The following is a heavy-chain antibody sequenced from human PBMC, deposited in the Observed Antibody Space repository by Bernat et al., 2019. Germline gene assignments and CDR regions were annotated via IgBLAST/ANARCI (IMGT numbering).Heavy chain of an antibody. Sequence: EVQLVESGGGLVQPGGSLRLSCAASGFTVSSNSMSWVRQAPGKGLEWVSVIYSGGSTYYADSVKGRFTISRDNSKNTLYLQMNSLRAEDTAVYYCARDLLEDRELRNYYCGMDVWGQGTTVTVSS. J-gene: IGHJ6*02. CDR2: IYSGGST. CDR1: GFTVSSNS. D-gene: IGHD3-3*01. CDR3: ARDLLEDRELRNYYCGMDV. V-gene: IGHV3-66*01.